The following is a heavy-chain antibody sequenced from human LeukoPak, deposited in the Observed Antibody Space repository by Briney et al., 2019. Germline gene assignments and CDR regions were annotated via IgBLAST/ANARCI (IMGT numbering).Heavy chain of an antibody. J-gene: IGHJ4*02. D-gene: IGHD3-9*01. V-gene: IGHV4-61*02. CDR1: GGSISSGGYY. CDR3: ARGPGRYFDWLGYYFDY. CDR2: IYTSGST. Sequence: SETLSLTCTVSGGSISSGGYYWSWIRQPAGKGLEWIGRIYTSGSTNYNPSLKSRVTISVDTSKNQFSLKLSSVTAADTAVYYCARGPGRYFDWLGYYFDYWGQGTLVTVSS.